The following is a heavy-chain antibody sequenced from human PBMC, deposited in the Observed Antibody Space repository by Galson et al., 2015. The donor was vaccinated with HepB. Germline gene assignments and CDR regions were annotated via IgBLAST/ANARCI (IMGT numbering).Heavy chain of an antibody. Sequence: SLRLSCAGSEFSVSDNYMNWVRQAPGKGLEWISVIYSGGRTFYADSVKGRFTISRDNSKNTVYLQMNSLRAEDTAVYYCARDPGLRGSAMSGGGMDVWGQGTTVTVS. D-gene: IGHD4-23*01. CDR1: EFSVSDNY. J-gene: IGHJ6*02. V-gene: IGHV3-66*01. CDR2: IYSGGRT. CDR3: ARDPGLRGSAMSGGGMDV.